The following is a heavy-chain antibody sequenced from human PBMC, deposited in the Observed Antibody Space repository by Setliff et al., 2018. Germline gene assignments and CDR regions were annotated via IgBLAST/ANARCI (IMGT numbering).Heavy chain of an antibody. V-gene: IGHV1-18*01. D-gene: IGHD6-13*01. J-gene: IGHJ4*02. Sequence: ASVKVSCKASGYTFSESIVSWVRQAPGQGLEWMGWIAVYTGKTYSAQKFQGRLTMTTDKSTNMAYLDLRGLRLDDTAIYYCARGGMAAAGRKGVFEYWGQGTVVTVSS. CDR1: GYTFSESI. CDR3: ARGGMAAAGRKGVFEY. CDR2: IAVYTGKT.